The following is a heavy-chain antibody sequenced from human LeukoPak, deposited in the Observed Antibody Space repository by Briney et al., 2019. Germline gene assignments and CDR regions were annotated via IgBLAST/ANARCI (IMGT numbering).Heavy chain of an antibody. Sequence: PGGSLRLSCAASGFTFSSYWMHWVRQAPGKGLVWVSRINSDGSSTSYADSVKGRFTIPRDSAKNSLYLQMNSLRAEDTAVYYCARDRYYYYYIDVWGKGTTVTVSS. CDR3: ARDRYYYYYIDV. V-gene: IGHV3-74*01. CDR1: GFTFSSYW. CDR2: INSDGSST. J-gene: IGHJ6*03.